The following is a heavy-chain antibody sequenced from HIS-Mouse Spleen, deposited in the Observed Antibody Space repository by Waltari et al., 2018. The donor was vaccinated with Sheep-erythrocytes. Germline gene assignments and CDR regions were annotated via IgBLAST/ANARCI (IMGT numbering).Heavy chain of an antibody. V-gene: IGHV3-21*01. CDR1: GFTFSSYS. CDR2: IRSSSRYR. J-gene: IGHJ4*02. CDR3: ARVASGATFDY. D-gene: IGHD1-26*01. Sequence: EVQLVESGGGLVKPGGSLRLSCAASGFTFSSYSMNWVRQGPGKGLELVSDIRSSSRYRYYADSVKGRFTISRDNAKNSLYLQMNSLRAEDTAVYYCARVASGATFDYWGQGTLVTVSS.